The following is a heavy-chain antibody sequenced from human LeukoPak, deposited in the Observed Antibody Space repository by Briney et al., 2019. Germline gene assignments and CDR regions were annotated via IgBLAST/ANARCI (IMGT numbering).Heavy chain of an antibody. V-gene: IGHV4-61*02. J-gene: IGHJ5*02. D-gene: IGHD3-10*01. CDR3: ARGITMVPNWFDP. Sequence: SETLSLTCTVSGGSISSGSYYWSWIRQPAGKGLEWIGRIYTSGSTNYNPSLKSRVTISVDTSKNQFSLKLSSVTAADTAVYYCARGITMVPNWFDPWGQGTLVTVSS. CDR2: IYTSGST. CDR1: GGSISSGSYY.